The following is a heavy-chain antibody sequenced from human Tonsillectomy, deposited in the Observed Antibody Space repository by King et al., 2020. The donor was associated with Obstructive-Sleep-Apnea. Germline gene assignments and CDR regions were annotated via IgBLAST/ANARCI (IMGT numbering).Heavy chain of an antibody. D-gene: IGHD3-10*01. CDR2: IYYSGST. J-gene: IGHJ6*02. V-gene: IGHV4-59*01. CDR3: ARGSGSVYYYYYYGMDV. CDR1: GGSISSYY. Sequence: QLQESGPGLVKPSETLSLTCTVSGGSISSYYWSWIRQPPGKGLEWIGYIYYSGSTNYNPSLKSRVPISIETSKNQFSLNLSSVTAADTAVYYCARGSGSVYYYYYYGMDVWGQGTTVTVSS.